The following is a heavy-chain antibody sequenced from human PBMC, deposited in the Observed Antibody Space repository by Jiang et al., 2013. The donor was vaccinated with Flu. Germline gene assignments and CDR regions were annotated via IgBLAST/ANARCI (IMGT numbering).Heavy chain of an antibody. V-gene: IGHV1-18*01. CDR3: ARDLGCTGGVCYLTWVPGAFDI. D-gene: IGHD2-8*02. CDR1: GYTFTSYG. Sequence: GAEVKKPGASVKVSCKASGYTFTSYGISWVRQAPGQGLEWMGWISAYNGNTNYAQKLQGRVTMTTDTSTSTAYMELRSLRSDDTAVYYCARDLGCTGGVCYLTWVPGAFDIWGQGTMVTVSS. J-gene: IGHJ3*02. CDR2: ISAYNGNT.